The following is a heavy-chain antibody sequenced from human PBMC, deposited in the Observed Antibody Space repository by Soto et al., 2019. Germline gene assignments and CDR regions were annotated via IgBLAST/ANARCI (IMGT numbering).Heavy chain of an antibody. J-gene: IGHJ4*02. CDR2: IKQDGSEK. D-gene: IGHD2-8*01. CDR1: GFTFSSYW. Sequence: GGSLRLSCAASGFTFSSYWMSWVRQAPGKGLEWVANIKQDGSEKYYVDSVKGRFTISRDNAKNSLYLQMNSLRAEDTAVYYCARVGCTNGVCYTNYFDYWGQGSLVSVCS. CDR3: ARVGCTNGVCYTNYFDY. V-gene: IGHV3-7*01.